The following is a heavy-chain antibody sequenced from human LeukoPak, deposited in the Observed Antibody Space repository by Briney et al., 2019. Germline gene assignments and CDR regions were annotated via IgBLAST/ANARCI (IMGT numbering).Heavy chain of an antibody. CDR2: MNPNSGNT. D-gene: IGHD3-9*01. CDR3: ARSSGVRYFDWLLPPNNWFDP. CDR1: GYTFTSYD. V-gene: IGHV1-8*01. Sequence: ASVKVSCKASGYTFTSYDINWVRQATGQGLEWMGWMNPNSGNTGYAQKFQGRVTMTRNTSISTAYMELSSLRSEDTAVYYCARSSGVRYFDWLLPPNNWFDPWGQGTLVTVSS. J-gene: IGHJ5*02.